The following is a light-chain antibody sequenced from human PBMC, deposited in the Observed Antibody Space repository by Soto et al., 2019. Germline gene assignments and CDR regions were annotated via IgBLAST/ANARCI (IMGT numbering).Light chain of an antibody. J-gene: IGKJ2*01. Sequence: DMPMPQSPTTLSASVGDRVTITCRASQNIRSWLAWYQHKPGKAPKVLIYDASTLESGVPSRFSGSGFGTEFTLTMSRLQPDNFATYYCQHYNGYFGQGTKLEIK. CDR3: QHYNGY. V-gene: IGKV1-5*01. CDR1: QNIRSW. CDR2: DAS.